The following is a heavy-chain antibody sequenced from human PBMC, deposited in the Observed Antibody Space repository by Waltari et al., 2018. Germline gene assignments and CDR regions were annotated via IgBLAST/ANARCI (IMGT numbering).Heavy chain of an antibody. CDR2: ISGSGSIT. J-gene: IGHJ4*02. CDR3: AKDEARFDH. CDR1: GFIFSTYA. Sequence: EVQLVESGGGLVQPGGSLRLSCAASGFIFSTYAMTWVRQAPGKGLGWVSAISGSGSITYYADSVKGRFTISRDNSKNTFYLHMNSLRAEDTAIYYCAKDEARFDHWGQGTVVTVSS. V-gene: IGHV3-23*04.